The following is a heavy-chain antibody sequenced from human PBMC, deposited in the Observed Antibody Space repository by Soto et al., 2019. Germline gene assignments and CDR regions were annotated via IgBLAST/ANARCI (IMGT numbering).Heavy chain of an antibody. V-gene: IGHV4-34*01. J-gene: IGHJ6*02. CDR3: ARDQGRAARSGPYYYSYYGMDV. CDR1: GGSFSGYY. CDR2: INHSGST. D-gene: IGHD6-6*01. Sequence: SETLSLTCAVYGGSFSGYYWSWIRQPPGKGLEWIGEINHSGSTNYNPSLKSRVTISVDTSKNQFSLKLSSVTAADTAVYYCARDQGRAARSGPYYYSYYGMDVWGQGTTVTVAS.